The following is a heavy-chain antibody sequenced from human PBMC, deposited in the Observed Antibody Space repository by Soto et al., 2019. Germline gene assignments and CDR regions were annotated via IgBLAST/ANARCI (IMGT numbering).Heavy chain of an antibody. V-gene: IGHV1-8*01. J-gene: IGHJ6*03. CDR1: GYTFTSYD. CDR3: ASISGLAARPGGNYYFFMDV. Sequence: ASVKVSCKASGYTFTSYDINWVRQATGQGLEWMGWMNPNGGNTGYAQKFQGRVTMTRNTSISTAYMELSSLRSEDTAVYYCASISGLAARPGGNYYFFMDVWGNGTTVSVS. D-gene: IGHD6-6*01. CDR2: MNPNGGNT.